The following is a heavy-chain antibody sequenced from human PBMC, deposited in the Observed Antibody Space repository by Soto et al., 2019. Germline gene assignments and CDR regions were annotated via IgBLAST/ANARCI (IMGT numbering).Heavy chain of an antibody. CDR3: ARTAYYYYMEV. CDR2: MNPNSGNT. Sequence: ASVKVSCKTSGYTFTTYVINWMRQATGQGLEWMGWMNPNSGNTGYAQKFQGRVTMTRNTSISTAYMELSSLRSEDTAVYYCARTAYYYYMEVWGKGTTVTVSS. J-gene: IGHJ6*03. CDR1: GYTFTTYV. V-gene: IGHV1-8*02.